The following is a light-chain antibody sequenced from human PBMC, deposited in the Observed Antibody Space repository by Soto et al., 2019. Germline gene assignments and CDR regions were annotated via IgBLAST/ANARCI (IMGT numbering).Light chain of an antibody. V-gene: IGLV2-14*03. J-gene: IGLJ3*02. CDR2: EVT. CDR1: SSDAGGYNL. CDR3: SSYIPRITDWA. Sequence: QSALTQPASVSGSPGQSITISCTGTSSDAGGYNLVSWYQQHPGEAPKLMIYEVTNRPSGVSNRFSGSKSGNTASLTISGLQAEDEADYYCSSYIPRITDWAFGGGTKLTVL.